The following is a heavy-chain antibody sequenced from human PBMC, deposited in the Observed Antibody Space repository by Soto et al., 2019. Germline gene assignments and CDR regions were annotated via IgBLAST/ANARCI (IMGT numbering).Heavy chain of an antibody. D-gene: IGHD5-18*01. CDR3: ARELKDTAMVTPR. V-gene: IGHV3-48*03. CDR1: GFTFSSYE. J-gene: IGHJ4*02. Sequence: EVQLVESGGGLVQPGGSLRLSCAASGFTFSSYEMNWVRQAPGKGLEWVSYISSSGSTIYYADSVKGRFTISRDNAKNSLYLQMTSLRAEDTAVYYCARELKDTAMVTPRWGQGTLVTVSS. CDR2: ISSSGSTI.